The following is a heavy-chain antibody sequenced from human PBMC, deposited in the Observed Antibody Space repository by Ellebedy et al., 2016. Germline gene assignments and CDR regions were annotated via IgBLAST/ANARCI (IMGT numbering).Heavy chain of an antibody. CDR3: ARGNYYDSSGSPRY. D-gene: IGHD3-22*01. J-gene: IGHJ4*02. CDR1: GFTFNIAG. V-gene: IGHV3-21*01. Sequence: GGSLRLXXAASGFTFNIAGMTWVRQAPGKGLEWVATIVFSGTATYYSDSVKGRFTISRDNSKNTLYLQMNSLRAEDTAVYYCARGNYYDSSGSPRYWGQGTLVTVSS. CDR2: IVFSGTAT.